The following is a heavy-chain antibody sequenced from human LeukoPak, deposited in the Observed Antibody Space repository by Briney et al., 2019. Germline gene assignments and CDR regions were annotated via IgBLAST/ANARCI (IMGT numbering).Heavy chain of an antibody. CDR1: GGSISRDH. V-gene: IGHV4-4*07. CDR2: VFGGGST. CDR3: AREMAGRGKFDY. J-gene: IGHJ4*02. Sequence: PSETLSLTCTVSGGSISRDHWNWLRQPAGKGLEWIGRVFGGGSTNHNPSLQSRVSMSVDTSKNQFSLHLNSVTAADTAVYYCAREMAGRGKFDYWGQGILVTVSS. D-gene: IGHD6-19*01.